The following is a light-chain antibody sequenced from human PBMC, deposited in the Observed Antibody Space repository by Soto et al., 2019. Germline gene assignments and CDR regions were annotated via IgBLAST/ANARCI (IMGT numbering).Light chain of an antibody. V-gene: IGLV4-60*02. J-gene: IGLJ2*01. CDR2: LERSGSY. CDR1: SGHSTYT. Sequence: QPVLTQSASASASLGSSVKLTCTLSSGHSTYTIAWHQQQPGKAPRYLMKLERSGSYNKGSGVPDRFSGSSSGADRYLTISNLQFEDEADYYCETWDSNTRVFGGGTKLTVL. CDR3: ETWDSNTRV.